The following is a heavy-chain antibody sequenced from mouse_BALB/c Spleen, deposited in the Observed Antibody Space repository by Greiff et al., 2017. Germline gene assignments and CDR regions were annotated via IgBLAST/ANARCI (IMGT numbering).Heavy chain of an antibody. CDR2: ISDGGSYT. CDR3: ARDLGNYGGVGY. V-gene: IGHV5-4*02. D-gene: IGHD2-1*01. CDR1: GFTFSDYY. J-gene: IGHJ2*01. Sequence: EVHLVESGGGLVKPGGSLKLSCAASGFTFSDYYLYWVRQTPEKRLEWVATISDGGSYTYYPDSVKGRFTISRDNAKNNLYLQMSSLKSEDTAMYYCARDLGNYGGVGYWGQGTTLTVSS.